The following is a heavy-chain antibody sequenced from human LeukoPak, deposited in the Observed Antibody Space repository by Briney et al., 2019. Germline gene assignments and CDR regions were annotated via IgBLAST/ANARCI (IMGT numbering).Heavy chain of an antibody. V-gene: IGHV1-18*01. D-gene: IGHD5-12*01. J-gene: IGHJ4*02. CDR2: ISAYNGNT. Sequence: ASVKVSCKASGYTFTSYGISWVRQAPGQGLEWMGWISAYNGNTNYAQKLQGRVTMTTDTSTSTAYMELRSLRSNDTAVYYCARDLLKSGYGPYDYWGQGTLVTVSS. CDR1: GYTFTSYG. CDR3: ARDLLKSGYGPYDY.